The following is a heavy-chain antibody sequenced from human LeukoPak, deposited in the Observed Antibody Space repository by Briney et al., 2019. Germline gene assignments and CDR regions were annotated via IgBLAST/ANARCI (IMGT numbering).Heavy chain of an antibody. CDR2: IWYDGSNE. D-gene: IGHD3-22*01. V-gene: IGHV3-33*01. CDR3: AREDSSGSPGDY. J-gene: IGHJ4*02. CDR1: GFTFSSYG. Sequence: GGSLRLSCAASGFTFSSYGMHWVRQAPGKGLEWVAVIWYDGSNEYYADSVKGRFTISRDNSKNTLYLQMNSLRAEDTAVYYCAREDSSGSPGDYWGQGTLVTVSS.